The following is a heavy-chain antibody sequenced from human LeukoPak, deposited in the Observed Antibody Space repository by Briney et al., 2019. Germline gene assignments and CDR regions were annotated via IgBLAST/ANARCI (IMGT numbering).Heavy chain of an antibody. CDR3: ARGRGYSGYDPYYYYYMDV. Sequence: GGSLRLSCAASGFTFSDYYMSWIRQAPGKGLEWVSYISSSGSTIYYADSVKGRFTISRDNAKNSLYLQMNSLRAEDTAVYYCARGRGYSGYDPYYYYYMDVWGKGTTVTISS. CDR2: ISSSGSTI. J-gene: IGHJ6*03. V-gene: IGHV3-11*01. CDR1: GFTFSDYY. D-gene: IGHD5-12*01.